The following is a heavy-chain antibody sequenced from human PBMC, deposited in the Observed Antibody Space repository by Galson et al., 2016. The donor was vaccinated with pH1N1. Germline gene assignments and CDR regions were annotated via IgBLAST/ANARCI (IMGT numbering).Heavy chain of an antibody. CDR1: TGSISGYY. V-gene: IGHV4-59*01. CDR3: ARGDYGDSLYWYFDV. D-gene: IGHD4-17*01. CDR2: TYYGGST. J-gene: IGHJ2*01. Sequence: LSLTCTISTGSISGYYWTWIRQPPGKGLEWIGYTYYGGSTNYNPSLKSRLTISIDTSKNQFSLKLSSLTAADTAVYYCARGDYGDSLYWYFDVWGGGTLVTVSS.